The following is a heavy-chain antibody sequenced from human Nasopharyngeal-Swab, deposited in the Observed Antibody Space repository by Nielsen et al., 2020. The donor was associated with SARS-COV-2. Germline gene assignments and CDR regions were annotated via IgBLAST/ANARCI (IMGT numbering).Heavy chain of an antibody. Sequence: LRLSCAVSGGPISRPGYSWNWIRQPPGQALEWLGYIYHSGSAYYNPSLKSRLSISVDTSKNQFSLELSSVTAADTAVYFCARKRDYSGYDFLGQGALVTVTS. CDR3: ARKRDYSGYDF. CDR1: GGPISRPGYS. D-gene: IGHD4-11*01. CDR2: IYHSGSA. V-gene: IGHV4-30-2*01. J-gene: IGHJ4*02.